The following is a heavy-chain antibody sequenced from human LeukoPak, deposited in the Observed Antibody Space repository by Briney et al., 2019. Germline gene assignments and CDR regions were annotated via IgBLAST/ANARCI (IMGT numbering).Heavy chain of an antibody. V-gene: IGHV4-34*01. CDR3: ARGRRGYGSGSYYKSYNWFDP. Sequence: SETLSLTCAVYGGSFSGYYWSWIRQPPGKGLEWIGEINHSGSTNYNPSLKCRVTISVDTSKNQFSLKLSSVTAADTAVYYCARGRRGYGSGSYYKSYNWFDPWGQGTLVTVSS. CDR1: GGSFSGYY. D-gene: IGHD3-10*01. CDR2: INHSGST. J-gene: IGHJ5*02.